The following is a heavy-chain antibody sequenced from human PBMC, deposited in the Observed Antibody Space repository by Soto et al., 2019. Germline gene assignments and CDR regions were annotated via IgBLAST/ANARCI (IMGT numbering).Heavy chain of an antibody. J-gene: IGHJ3*02. CDR3: ARVRDSSGYLRAFDI. V-gene: IGHV3-30-3*01. D-gene: IGHD3-22*01. CDR1: GFTFSSYA. Sequence: ESGGGVVQPGRSLRLSCAASGFTFSSYAMHWVRQAPGKGLEWVAIISYDGSNKYYADSVKGRFTISRDNSMHTLYLQMNRLRAEDTAVYYCARVRDSSGYLRAFDIWGQGTMVTVSS. CDR2: ISYDGSNK.